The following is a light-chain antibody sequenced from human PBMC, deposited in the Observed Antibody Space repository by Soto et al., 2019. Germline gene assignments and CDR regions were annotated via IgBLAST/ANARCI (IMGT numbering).Light chain of an antibody. CDR1: QSVTAN. CDR3: QQYNNWSPLT. J-gene: IGKJ4*01. CDR2: GAS. V-gene: IGKV3-15*01. Sequence: EIVMTQSPATLSVSPGESATLSCRASQSVTANLAWYQQKCGQAPRLLIYGASTRATGVPARFSGSGFGTEFTLTISSLQSEDFAVYYCQQYNNWSPLTFGGGTKVDIK.